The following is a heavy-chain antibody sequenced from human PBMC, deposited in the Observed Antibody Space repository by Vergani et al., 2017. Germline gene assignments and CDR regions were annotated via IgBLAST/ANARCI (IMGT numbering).Heavy chain of an antibody. D-gene: IGHD3-22*01. Sequence: EVQLVESGGDLVQPGRSLRLSCTASGFTFIMHAMSWVRQAPGKGLEWVSSVSGSSATPYYADSVKGRFIISRDNSKNTMFLQMNNLRAEDTAVYYCAKDNVPGYYDSSGYCDYWGQGTLVTVSS. V-gene: IGHV3-23*04. CDR2: VSGSSATP. CDR1: GFTFIMHA. CDR3: AKDNVPGYYDSSGYCDY. J-gene: IGHJ4*02.